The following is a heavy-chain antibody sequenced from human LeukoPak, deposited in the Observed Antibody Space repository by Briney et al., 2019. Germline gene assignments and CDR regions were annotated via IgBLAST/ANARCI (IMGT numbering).Heavy chain of an antibody. V-gene: IGHV1-2*02. D-gene: IGHD2-2*01. CDR1: GYTFNDYY. Sequence: ASVKVSCKASGYTFNDYYIHWVRQAPGQGLQWMGWINANTYGTLYAKMFQGRVTMTIDASVTTVYLELRRLRSDDTAVYFCARIQRSVVVPAALGFWGQGTLVTVSS. CDR2: INANTYGT. CDR3: ARIQRSVVVPAALGF. J-gene: IGHJ4*02.